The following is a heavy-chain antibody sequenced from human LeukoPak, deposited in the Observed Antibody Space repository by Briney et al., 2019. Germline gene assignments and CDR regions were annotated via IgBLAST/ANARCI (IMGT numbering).Heavy chain of an antibody. J-gene: IGHJ3*01. Sequence: GGSLRLSCAASGFTFSSYAMSWVRQAPGKGLEWVSAISGSGGSTYYADSVKGRFTISRDNSKNTLYLQMNSLRAEDTAVYYCARAYYYRSGSSANAFDVWRQGTVVTVSS. V-gene: IGHV3-23*01. CDR3: ARAYYYRSGSSANAFDV. CDR2: ISGSGGST. CDR1: GFTFSSYA. D-gene: IGHD3-10*01.